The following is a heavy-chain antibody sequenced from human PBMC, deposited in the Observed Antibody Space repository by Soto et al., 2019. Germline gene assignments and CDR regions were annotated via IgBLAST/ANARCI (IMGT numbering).Heavy chain of an antibody. J-gene: IGHJ4*02. CDR2: IYSGGST. D-gene: IGHD2-15*01. CDR3: AIDEPRYCSGGSCLYY. CDR1: GFTVSSNY. V-gene: IGHV3-66*01. Sequence: EVQLVESGGGLVQPGGSLRLSCAASGFTVSSNYMSWVRQAPGKGLEWVSVIYSGGSTYYADSVQGRFSISRDNSKNTLYLQMNSLRGEDTAVYYCAIDEPRYCSGGSCLYYWGQGTLVTVSS.